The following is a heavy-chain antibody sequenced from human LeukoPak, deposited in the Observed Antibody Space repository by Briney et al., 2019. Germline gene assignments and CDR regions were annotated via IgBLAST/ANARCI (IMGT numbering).Heavy chain of an antibody. CDR3: ARGVMITFGGVPSGHDVFDI. Sequence: ASVKVSCKASGYTFTSYGISWVRQAPGQGLEWMGWISAYNGNTNYAQKLQGRVTMTTDTSTSTAYMELRSLRSDDTAVYYCARGVMITFGGVPSGHDVFDIWGQGTMVTVSS. D-gene: IGHD3-16*01. V-gene: IGHV1-18*01. CDR1: GYTFTSYG. J-gene: IGHJ3*02. CDR2: ISAYNGNT.